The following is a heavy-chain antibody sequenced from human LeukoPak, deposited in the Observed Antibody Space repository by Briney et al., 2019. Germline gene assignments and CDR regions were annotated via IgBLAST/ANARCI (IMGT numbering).Heavy chain of an antibody. V-gene: IGHV3-30*02. CDR3: AKDIGSYYDY. D-gene: IGHD3-10*01. CDR2: IQYDGSKK. CDR1: GFTFSSNG. Sequence: GGSLRLSCVASGFTFSSNGMHWVRQAPGKGLEWVTFIQYDGSKKYYADSVKGRFTISRDNSKNTLYLEMNSLRAEDTAVYYCAKDIGSYYDYWGEGILVTVSS. J-gene: IGHJ4*02.